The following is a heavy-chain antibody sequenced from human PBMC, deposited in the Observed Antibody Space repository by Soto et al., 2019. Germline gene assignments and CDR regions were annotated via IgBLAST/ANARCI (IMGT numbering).Heavy chain of an antibody. CDR1: GFTFSSYS. Sequence: GGSLRLSCAASGFTFSSYSMNWVRQAPGKGLEWVSSISSSSSYIYYADSVKGRFTISRDNAKNSLYLQMNSLRAEDTAVYYCAREGIAVAGAGAFDIWGQGTMVTVSS. V-gene: IGHV3-21*01. CDR3: AREGIAVAGAGAFDI. CDR2: ISSSSSYI. D-gene: IGHD6-19*01. J-gene: IGHJ3*02.